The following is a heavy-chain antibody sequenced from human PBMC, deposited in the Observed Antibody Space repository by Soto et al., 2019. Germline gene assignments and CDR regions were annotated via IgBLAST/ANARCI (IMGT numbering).Heavy chain of an antibody. Sequence: ASVKVSCKASGYTFTGYYMHWVRQAPGQGLEWMGFINPNSGGTNYAHKFQGSVNMTRDTSISTAYMELSRLRSDDTAVYYCAREGEWDTAMVTEVLDAFDXWGQGTMVTVS. CDR2: INPNSGGT. J-gene: IGHJ3*02. CDR3: AREGEWDTAMVTEVLDAFDX. CDR1: GYTFTGYY. V-gene: IGHV1-2*07. D-gene: IGHD5-18*01.